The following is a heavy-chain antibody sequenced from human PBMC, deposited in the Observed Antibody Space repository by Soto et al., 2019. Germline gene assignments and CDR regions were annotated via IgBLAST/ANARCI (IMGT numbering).Heavy chain of an antibody. V-gene: IGHV4-30-4*01. Sequence: QVQLQESGPGLVKPSQTLSLTCTVSGASISSGDSFWSWIRQPPGKGLEWIAYIYSSGSTYYNPSLKLRVAISIDPSTHQFSPIPSALTAADTAVYYCAALNLSFDPWGQGTLVTVSS. CDR2: IYSSGST. J-gene: IGHJ5*02. CDR3: AALNLSFDP. CDR1: GASISSGDSF.